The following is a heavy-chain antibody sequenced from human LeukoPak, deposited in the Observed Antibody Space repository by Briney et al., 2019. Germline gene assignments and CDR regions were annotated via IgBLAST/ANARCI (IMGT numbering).Heavy chain of an antibody. J-gene: IGHJ3*02. Sequence: GGSLRLSCAASGFTFSTYAMRWGRQAPGVGLEWVSAISQGGGTTYYADSVKGRFTISRDNSKNTLYLQMNSLRAEDTALYYCAKDRGQLLNDAFDIWGQGTMVAVSS. CDR3: AKDRGQLLNDAFDI. D-gene: IGHD2-2*01. CDR1: GFTFSTYA. V-gene: IGHV3-23*01. CDR2: ISQGGGTT.